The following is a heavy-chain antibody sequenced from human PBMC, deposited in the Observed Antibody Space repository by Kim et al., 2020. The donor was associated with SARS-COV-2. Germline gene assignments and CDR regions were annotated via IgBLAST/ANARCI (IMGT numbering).Heavy chain of an antibody. Sequence: GGSLRLSCAASGFTFSDYYMSWIRQAPGKGLEWISDISSGSSYTKYADSVKGRFTIARDNAKSSLYLQMNSLRAEDTAMYYCARAGYYYGMDVWGQGTTVTVSS. J-gene: IGHJ6*02. CDR2: ISSGSSYT. V-gene: IGHV3-11*05. CDR1: GFTFSDYY. CDR3: ARAGYYYGMDV.